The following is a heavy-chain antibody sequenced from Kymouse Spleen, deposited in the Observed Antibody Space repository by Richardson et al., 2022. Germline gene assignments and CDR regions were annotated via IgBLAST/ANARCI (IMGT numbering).Heavy chain of an antibody. CDR1: GFTFGDYA. CDR2: IRSKAYGGTT. D-gene: IGHD3-9*01. CDR3: TRDRAYYDILTGYFDY. V-gene: IGHV3-49*05. Sequence: EVQLVESGGGLVKPGRSLRLSCTASGFTFGDYAMSWFRQAPGKGLEWVGFIRSKAYGGTTEYAASVKGRFTISRDDSKSIAYLQMNSLKTEDTAVYYCTRDRAYYDILTGYFDYWGQGTLVTVSS. J-gene: IGHJ4*02.